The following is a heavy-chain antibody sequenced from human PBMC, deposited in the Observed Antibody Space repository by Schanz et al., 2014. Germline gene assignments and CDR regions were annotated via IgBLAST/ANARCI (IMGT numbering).Heavy chain of an antibody. CDR1: GLNFDYYG. CDR2: IGYDGSEK. V-gene: IGHV3-33*01. CDR3: ARGPVPIQGVPIDF. Sequence: QVPLVASGGCVVQPGRPLRLFCATSGLNFDYYGMHLVRQAPGKGLEWVANIGYDGSEKYYVDSVKGRFTISRDNSKDTLYLQMSGLTPEDATVYCGARGPVPIQGVPIDFWGQGTLVTVSS. J-gene: IGHJ4*02. D-gene: IGHD3-10*01.